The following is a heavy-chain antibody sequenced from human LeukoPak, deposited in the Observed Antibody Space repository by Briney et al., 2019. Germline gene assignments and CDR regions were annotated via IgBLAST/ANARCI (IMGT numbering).Heavy chain of an antibody. D-gene: IGHD4-11*01. V-gene: IGHV4-30-4*08. CDR3: ARGPPATVTRPNRGYNWFDP. CDR1: GGSISSGDYY. J-gene: IGHJ5*02. Sequence: SQTLSLTCTVSGGSISSGDYYWSRIRQPPGKGLEWIGYIYYSGSTYYNPSLKSRVTISVDTSKNQFSLKLSSVTAADTAVYYCARGPPATVTRPNRGYNWFDPWGQGTLVTVSS. CDR2: IYYSGST.